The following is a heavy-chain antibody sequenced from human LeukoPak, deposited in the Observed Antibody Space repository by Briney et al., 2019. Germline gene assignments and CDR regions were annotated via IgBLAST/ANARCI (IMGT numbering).Heavy chain of an antibody. CDR2: IKQDGSSK. J-gene: IGHJ4*02. D-gene: IGHD4-23*01. CDR3: ARDRDDGGFEY. CDR1: GFTFSNYW. Sequence: TGGSLRLSCAASGFTFSNYWMSWVRQAPEKGLEWVANIKQDGSSKQYVDSMKGRFTISRDNAKNSLYLQMNSLRVEDTAVYYCARDRDDGGFEYWGQGTLVTVSS. V-gene: IGHV3-7*01.